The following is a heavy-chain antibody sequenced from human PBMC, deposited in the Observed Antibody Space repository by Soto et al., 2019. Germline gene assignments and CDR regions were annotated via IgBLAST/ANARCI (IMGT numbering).Heavy chain of an antibody. CDR3: ARGPLVVLNYFES. Sequence: QVQLVQSGTEVKKPGSSVKVSCQASGGTFRNYPINWVRQAPGQGLEWMGSIFPLTDIPDYAQNFQARLTIXAXNSTSTAYMELSSLTSDDTAMYFCARGPLVVLNYFESWGQGTLVTVSS. J-gene: IGHJ4*02. CDR1: GGTFRNYP. V-gene: IGHV1-69*02. CDR2: IFPLTDIP.